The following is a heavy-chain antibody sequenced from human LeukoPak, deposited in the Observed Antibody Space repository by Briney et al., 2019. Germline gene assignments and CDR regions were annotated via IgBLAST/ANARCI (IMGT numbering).Heavy chain of an antibody. CDR1: GFTFDAFG. Sequence: GGSLRLSCAASGFTFDAFGMTWVRQAPGKGLEWVSAISGSGGSTYYADSVKGRFTISRDNSKNTLYLQMNSLRAEDTAVYYCAKDPQQGYYGSGSYYQDYWGQGTLVTVSS. J-gene: IGHJ4*02. CDR2: ISGSGGST. D-gene: IGHD3-10*01. V-gene: IGHV3-23*01. CDR3: AKDPQQGYYGSGSYYQDY.